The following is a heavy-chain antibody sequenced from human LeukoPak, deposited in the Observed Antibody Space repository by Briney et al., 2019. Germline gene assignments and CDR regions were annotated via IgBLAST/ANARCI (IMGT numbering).Heavy chain of an antibody. V-gene: IGHV3-30-3*01. D-gene: IGHD6-13*01. Sequence: GGSLRLSCAASGFTFSSYAMHWVRQAPGKGLEWVAVISYDGSNKYYADSVKGRFTISRDNSKNTLYLQMNSLRAEDTAVYYCARDAAAARGMDVWGQGTTVTVSS. CDR3: ARDAAAARGMDV. CDR2: ISYDGSNK. J-gene: IGHJ6*02. CDR1: GFTFSSYA.